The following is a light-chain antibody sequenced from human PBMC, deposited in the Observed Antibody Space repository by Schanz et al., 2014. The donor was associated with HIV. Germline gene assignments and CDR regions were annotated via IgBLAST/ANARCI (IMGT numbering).Light chain of an antibody. CDR3: SSLSTSGAPV. CDR1: SGDVGSYNY. V-gene: IGLV2-14*03. Sequence: QSVLTQPASVSGSPGQSISISCTGTSGDVGSYNYVSWYQQHPGKAPKLMIYDVSNRPSGVSSRFSGSKSGNTASLTVSGLQAEDEADYYCSSLSTSGAPVFGTGTKVTVL. J-gene: IGLJ1*01. CDR2: DVS.